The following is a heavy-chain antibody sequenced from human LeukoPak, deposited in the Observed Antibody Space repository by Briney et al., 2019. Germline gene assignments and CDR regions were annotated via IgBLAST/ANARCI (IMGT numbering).Heavy chain of an antibody. J-gene: IGHJ5*02. CDR1: GGSISSGSYY. CDR3: ARGGLNMVRGVIPKEAWGWFDP. Sequence: SETLSLTCTVSGGSISSGSYYWHWIRQPAGKGLEWIGRIYSSGSTNYTPSLKSRVTISVDTSKNQLSLKLSSVTAADTAVYYCARGGLNMVRGVIPKEAWGWFDPWSQGTLVTVSS. V-gene: IGHV4-61*02. D-gene: IGHD3-10*01. CDR2: IYSSGST.